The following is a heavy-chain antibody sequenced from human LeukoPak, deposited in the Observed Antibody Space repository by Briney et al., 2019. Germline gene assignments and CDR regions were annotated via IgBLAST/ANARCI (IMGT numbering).Heavy chain of an antibody. CDR1: GFTFSSYA. CDR2: ISGSGGST. Sequence: GGSLRLSCAASGFTFSSYAMSWVRQAPGKGLEWVSAISGSGGSTYYADSVKGRFTISRDNSKNTLYLQMNSLRAEDTAVHYCAKGYLTIFGVVIAPMGMDVWGQGTTVTVSS. CDR3: AKGYLTIFGVVIAPMGMDV. V-gene: IGHV3-23*01. J-gene: IGHJ6*02. D-gene: IGHD3-3*01.